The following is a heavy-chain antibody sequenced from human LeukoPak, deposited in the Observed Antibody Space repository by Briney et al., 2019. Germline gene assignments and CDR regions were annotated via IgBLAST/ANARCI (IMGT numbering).Heavy chain of an antibody. CDR1: GFTFSSYA. CDR2: ISYDGSNK. D-gene: IGHD3-9*01. CDR3: ARDGCDILTGYYICYSDY. J-gene: IGHJ4*02. Sequence: QPGGSLRLSCAASGFTFSSYAMHWVRQAPGKGLEWVAVISYDGSNKYYADSVKGRFTISRDNSKNTLYLQMNSLRAEDTAVYYCARDGCDILTGYYICYSDYWGQGTLVTVS. V-gene: IGHV3-30*04.